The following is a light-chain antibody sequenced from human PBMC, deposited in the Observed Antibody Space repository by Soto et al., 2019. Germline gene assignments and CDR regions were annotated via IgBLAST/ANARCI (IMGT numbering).Light chain of an antibody. CDR2: AAS. J-gene: IGKJ4*01. CDR3: QQSYNIQALT. CDR1: QGISNW. V-gene: IGKV1-27*01. Sequence: DIQMTQSPSTLSASVGDRVTITCRASQGISNWLAWYQQKPGKAPKLLIYAASTLQSGVPSRFSGSGSGTNFSLTINSLQPEDYATYYCQQSYNIQALTFGGGTKVDIK.